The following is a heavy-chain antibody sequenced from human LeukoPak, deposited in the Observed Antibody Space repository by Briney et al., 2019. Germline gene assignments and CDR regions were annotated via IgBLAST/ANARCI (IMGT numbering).Heavy chain of an antibody. Sequence: ASVKVSCKASGYTFTSYGISWVRQAPGQGLEWMGWISAYNGNINYAQKLQGRVTMTTDTSTSTAYMELRSLRSDDTAVYYCARDMIEGYYGSGSYPMGFDYWGQGTLVTVSS. CDR2: ISAYNGNI. V-gene: IGHV1-18*01. CDR1: GYTFTSYG. D-gene: IGHD3-10*01. J-gene: IGHJ4*02. CDR3: ARDMIEGYYGSGSYPMGFDY.